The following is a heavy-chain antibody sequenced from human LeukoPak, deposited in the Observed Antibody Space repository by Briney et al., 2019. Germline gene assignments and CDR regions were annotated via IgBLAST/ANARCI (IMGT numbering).Heavy chain of an antibody. CDR3: ARGGRRSMAGRYGMDV. V-gene: IGHV1-8*01. D-gene: IGHD2/OR15-2a*01. CDR2: MNPNNGNT. J-gene: IGHJ6*02. CDR1: GYTFTSYD. Sequence: ASVKVSCKASGYTFTSYDINWVRQATGQGLEWMGWMNPNNGNTGYAQKFQGRVTMTRNTSISTAYMELSSLRSEDTAVYYCARGGRRSMAGRYGMDVWGQGTTVTVSS.